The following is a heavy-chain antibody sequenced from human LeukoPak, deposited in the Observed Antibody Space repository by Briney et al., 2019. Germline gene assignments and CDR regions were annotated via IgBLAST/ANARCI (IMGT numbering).Heavy chain of an antibody. CDR2: ISTYFGVT. Sequence: ASVKVSCKASGFRFSSFGVSWVRQAPGQGLEWMGWISTYFGVTHYAEKFGDRVTMTIDTSTTTAYMELRSLRYDDTAVYYCARDSDYSGNGNGDWFDPWGQGTVVTVSS. J-gene: IGHJ5*02. D-gene: IGHD4-11*01. CDR3: ARDSDYSGNGNGDWFDP. CDR1: GFRFSSFG. V-gene: IGHV1-18*04.